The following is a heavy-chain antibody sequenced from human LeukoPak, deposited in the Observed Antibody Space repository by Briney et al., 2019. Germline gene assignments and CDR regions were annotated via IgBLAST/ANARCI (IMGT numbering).Heavy chain of an antibody. J-gene: IGHJ5*02. CDR2: INPNSGGT. CDR1: GYTFTGYY. Sequence: GASVKVSCKASGYTFTGYYMHWVRQAPGQGLEWMGWINPNSGGTNYAQKFQGRVTMTRDTSISTAYMELSRLRSDDTAVCYCAREPAYDFWSGRNNWFDPWGQGTLVTVSS. CDR3: AREPAYDFWSGRNNWFDP. D-gene: IGHD3-3*01. V-gene: IGHV1-2*02.